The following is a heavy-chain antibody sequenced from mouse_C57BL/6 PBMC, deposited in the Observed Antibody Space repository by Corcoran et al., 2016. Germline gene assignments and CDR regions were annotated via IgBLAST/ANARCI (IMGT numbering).Heavy chain of an antibody. Sequence: QIPLVQSGPELKKPGETVKISCKASGYTFTTYGMSWVKQAPGKGLKWMGRINTYSGVPTYADDFKVRFAFSLETSASTAYLQINNLKNEDTATYFCARVYDGYYSAMDYWGQGTSVTVSS. J-gene: IGHJ4*01. D-gene: IGHD2-3*01. V-gene: IGHV9-3*01. CDR3: ARVYDGYYSAMDY. CDR1: GYTFTTYG. CDR2: INTYSGVP.